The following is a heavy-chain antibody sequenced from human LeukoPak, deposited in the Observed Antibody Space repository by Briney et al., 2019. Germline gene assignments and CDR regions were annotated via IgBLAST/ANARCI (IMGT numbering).Heavy chain of an antibody. CDR2: ISGSGSST. CDR1: GFTFSSYD. J-gene: IGHJ4*02. V-gene: IGHV3-23*01. D-gene: IGHD4-23*01. CDR3: AKGASGGNLPDFDY. Sequence: GGSLRLSCAASGFTFSSYDMSWVRQAPGKGLEWVSGISGSGSSTYYADSVKGRFTISRDNSKSTLYLQMNSLRAEDTAVYYCAKGASGGNLPDFDYWGQGTLVTVSS.